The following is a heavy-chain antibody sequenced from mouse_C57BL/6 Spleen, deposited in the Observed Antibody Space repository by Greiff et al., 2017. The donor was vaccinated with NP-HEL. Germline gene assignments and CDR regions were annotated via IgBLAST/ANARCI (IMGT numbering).Heavy chain of an antibody. J-gene: IGHJ3*01. Sequence: VKLVESGAELVRPGASVTLSCKASGYTFTDYEMHWVKQTPVHGLEWIGAIDPETGGTAYNQKFKGKAILTADKSSSTAYMELRSLTSEDSAVYYCTSTMVTPFAYWGQGTLVTVSA. CDR1: GYTFTDYE. CDR3: TSTMVTPFAY. D-gene: IGHD2-2*01. V-gene: IGHV1-15*01. CDR2: IDPETGGT.